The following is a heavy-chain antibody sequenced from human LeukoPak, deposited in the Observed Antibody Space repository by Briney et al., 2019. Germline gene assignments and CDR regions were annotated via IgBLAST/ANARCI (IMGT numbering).Heavy chain of an antibody. V-gene: IGHV4-4*07. J-gene: IGHJ3*02. D-gene: IGHD6-13*01. CDR2: IYTSGST. CDR1: GGSISSYY. Sequence: SETLSLTCTVSGGSISSYYWSWIRQPAGKGLEWIGRIYTSGSTNYNPSLKSRVTMSVDTSKSQFSLKLSSVTAADTAVYYCARLEGIAAAAGLLGAFDIWGQGTMVTVSS. CDR3: ARLEGIAAAAGLLGAFDI.